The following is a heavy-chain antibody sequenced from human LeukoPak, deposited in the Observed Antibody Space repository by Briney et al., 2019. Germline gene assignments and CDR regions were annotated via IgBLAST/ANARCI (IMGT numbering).Heavy chain of an antibody. CDR3: ARSYSSSWGRAWFDP. CDR1: GGSFSGYY. V-gene: IGHV4-34*01. Sequence: SETLSLTCAVYGGSFSGYYWTWIRQPPGKGLEWIGEINHSGSTNYNPSLKSRITMSVDTSKNQFSLKLSSVTAADTAVYYCARSYSSSWGRAWFDPWGQGTLVTVSS. J-gene: IGHJ5*02. CDR2: INHSGST. D-gene: IGHD6-13*01.